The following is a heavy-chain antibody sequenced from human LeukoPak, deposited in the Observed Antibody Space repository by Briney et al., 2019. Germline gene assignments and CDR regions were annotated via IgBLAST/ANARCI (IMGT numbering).Heavy chain of an antibody. CDR2: INAGKGNT. CDR1: GYTFISYA. D-gene: IGHD6-19*01. CDR3: ARGSSGWYPY. V-gene: IGHV1-3*01. J-gene: IGHJ4*02. Sequence: WASVTVSCTASGYTFISYAMHWVRQAPGQRLEWMGWINAGKGNTKYSQKFQGRVTITRDTSASTAYMELSSLRSEDTAVYYCARGSSGWYPYWGQGTLVTVSP.